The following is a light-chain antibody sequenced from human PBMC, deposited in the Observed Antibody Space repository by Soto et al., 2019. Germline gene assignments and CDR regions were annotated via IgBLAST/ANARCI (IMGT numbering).Light chain of an antibody. J-gene: IGKJ1*01. CDR2: GAS. CDR1: QSISSY. CDR3: KQSYSTPRT. V-gene: IGKV1-39*01. Sequence: DIQMTQSPSSLSASVGDRVTITCRASQSISSYLNWYQQKPGKAPKLLIYGASSLQSGVPSRFSGSGSETDFTLTISSLQPEDFATYYCKQSYSTPRTFGQGTKVEIK.